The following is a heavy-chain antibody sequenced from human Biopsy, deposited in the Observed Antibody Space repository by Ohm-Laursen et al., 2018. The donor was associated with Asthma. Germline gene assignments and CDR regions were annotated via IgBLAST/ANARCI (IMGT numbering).Heavy chain of an antibody. V-gene: IGHV4-59*07. D-gene: IGHD2-21*02. J-gene: IGHJ4*02. CDR1: GGSINNFY. Sequence: PSDTLSLTCTVSGGSINNFYWSWIRQPLGKGLESIGHVYYSGSTNYNPSLKSRVTISIDASKNQFSLKLTSVTAADTAVYYCARGVDRVTGLLDHFDSWGQGTLVTVSS. CDR3: ARGVDRVTGLLDHFDS. CDR2: VYYSGST.